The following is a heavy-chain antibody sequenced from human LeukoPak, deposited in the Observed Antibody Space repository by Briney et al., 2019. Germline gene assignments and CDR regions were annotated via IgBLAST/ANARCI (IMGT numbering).Heavy chain of an antibody. D-gene: IGHD2-15*01. CDR3: ARETKYCSGGSCYSDGLDI. Sequence: PSETLSLTCTVSGDSISSLYWNWIRQPPGKGLEWIGYIHHSGTTNYNPSLKSRVTISVDTSKKQFSLELSSVTAADTAVYYCARETKYCSGGSCYSDGLDIWGQGTMVTVSS. CDR1: GDSISSLY. J-gene: IGHJ3*02. V-gene: IGHV4-59*11. CDR2: IHHSGTT.